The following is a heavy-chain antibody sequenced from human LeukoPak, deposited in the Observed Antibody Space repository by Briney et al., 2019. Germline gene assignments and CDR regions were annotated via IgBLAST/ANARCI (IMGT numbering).Heavy chain of an antibody. D-gene: IGHD2-2*01. V-gene: IGHV4-34*01. CDR1: GGSFSGYY. J-gene: IGHJ5*02. Sequence: SETLSLTCAVYGGSFSGYYWSWIRQPPGKGLEWIGEINHSGSTNYNPSLKSGVTISVDTSKNQFSLKLSSVTAADTAVYYCARHVYCSSTSCPMQPLNWFDPWRQGTLVTVSS. CDR3: ARHVYCSSTSCPMQPLNWFDP. CDR2: INHSGST.